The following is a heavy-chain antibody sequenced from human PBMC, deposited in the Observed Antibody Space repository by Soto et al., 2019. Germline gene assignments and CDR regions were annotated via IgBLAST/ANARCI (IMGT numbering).Heavy chain of an antibody. J-gene: IGHJ4*02. Sequence: SVKVSCKASGGTFSSYAISWVRQAPGQGLEWMGGIIPIFGTANYAQKFQGRVTITADESTSTAYMELSSLRSEDTAVYYCARGPDYYGSGSYYCPFDYWGQGTLVTVS. CDR3: ARGPDYYGSGSYYCPFDY. V-gene: IGHV1-69*13. D-gene: IGHD3-10*01. CDR1: GGTFSSYA. CDR2: IIPIFGTA.